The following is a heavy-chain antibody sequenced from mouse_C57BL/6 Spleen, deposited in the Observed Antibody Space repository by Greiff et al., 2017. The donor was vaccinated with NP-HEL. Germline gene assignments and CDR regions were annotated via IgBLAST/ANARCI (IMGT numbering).Heavy chain of an antibody. J-gene: IGHJ2*01. CDR2: INPYNGGT. CDR1: GYTFTDYY. D-gene: IGHD1-1*01. Sequence: VQLKQSGPVLVKPGASVKMSCKASGYTFTDYYMNWVKQSHGKSLEWIGVINPYNGGTSYNQKFKGKATLTVDKSSSTAYMELNSLTSEDSAVYYCARTTGASDYWGQGTTLTVSS. V-gene: IGHV1-19*01. CDR3: ARTTGASDY.